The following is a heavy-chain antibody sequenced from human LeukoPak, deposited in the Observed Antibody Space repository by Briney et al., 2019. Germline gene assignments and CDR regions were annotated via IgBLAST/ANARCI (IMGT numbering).Heavy chain of an antibody. D-gene: IGHD4-23*01. J-gene: IGHJ3*02. CDR1: GDSVSSNSAA. CDR3: ARDMTTVVTYADAFDI. CDR2: TYCRSKWYN. V-gene: IGHV6-1*01. Sequence: SQTLSLTCAISGDSVSSNSAAWNWIRQSPSRGLEWLGRTYCRSKWYNDYAVSVKSRITINPDTSKNQFSLQLNSVTPEDTAVYYCARDMTTVVTYADAFDIWGQGTMVTVSS.